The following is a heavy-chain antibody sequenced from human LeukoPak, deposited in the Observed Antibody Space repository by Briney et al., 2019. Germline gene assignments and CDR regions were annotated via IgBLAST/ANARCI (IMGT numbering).Heavy chain of an antibody. CDR1: GFKFDDYG. CDR3: AKTTLTLRSIVGATSDGYFDY. Sequence: LSGGSLRLSCTASGFKFDDYGMTWVRQAPGKGLEWVSDINWNGDSRGYAHPVRGRFTIYRDNSKNTLYLQMNSLRAEDTAVYYCAKTTLTLRSIVGATSDGYFDYWGQGTLVTVSS. V-gene: IGHV3-20*04. CDR2: INWNGDSR. J-gene: IGHJ4*02. D-gene: IGHD1-26*01.